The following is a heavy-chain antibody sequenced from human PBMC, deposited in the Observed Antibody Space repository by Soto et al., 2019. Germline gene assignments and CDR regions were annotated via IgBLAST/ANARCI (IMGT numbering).Heavy chain of an antibody. J-gene: IGHJ6*02. Sequence: QLQLQESGPGLVKPSETLSLTCTVSGGSISSSSYYWGWIRQPPGKGLEWIGSIYYSGSTYYNPSLKSRVTTSVDTSKNQFSLKLSSVTAADTAVYYCARRSGSSTSPREDVWGQGTTVTVSS. D-gene: IGHD2-2*01. CDR2: IYYSGST. V-gene: IGHV4-39*01. CDR3: ARRSGSSTSPREDV. CDR1: GGSISSSSYY.